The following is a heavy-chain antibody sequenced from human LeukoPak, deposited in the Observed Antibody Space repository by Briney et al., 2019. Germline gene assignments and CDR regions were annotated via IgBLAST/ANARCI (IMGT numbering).Heavy chain of an antibody. CDR1: GGSFSGYY. J-gene: IGHJ4*02. CDR2: INHSGST. D-gene: IGHD6-13*01. V-gene: IGHV4-34*01. Sequence: SETLSLTCAVYGGSFSGYYWSWIRQPPGKGLEWIGEINHSGSTNYNPSLKSRATISVDTSKNQFSLKLSSVTAADTAVYYCARSSSWWGRDYFDYWGQGTLVTVSS. CDR3: ARSSSWWGRDYFDY.